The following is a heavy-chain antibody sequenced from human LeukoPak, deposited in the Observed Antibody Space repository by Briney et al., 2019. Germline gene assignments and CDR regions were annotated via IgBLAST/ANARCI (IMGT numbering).Heavy chain of an antibody. J-gene: IGHJ5*02. CDR2: INPSGGST. CDR3: ARDRSSVVRGFGWFDP. CDR1: GYTFTSYD. D-gene: IGHD3-10*02. Sequence: GASVKVSCKASGYTFTSYDINWVRQAPGQGLEWMGIINPSGGSTSYAQRFQGRVTMTRDMSTNTVYMELSSLRSEDTAVYYCARDRSSVVRGFGWFDPWGQGTLVTVSS. V-gene: IGHV1-46*01.